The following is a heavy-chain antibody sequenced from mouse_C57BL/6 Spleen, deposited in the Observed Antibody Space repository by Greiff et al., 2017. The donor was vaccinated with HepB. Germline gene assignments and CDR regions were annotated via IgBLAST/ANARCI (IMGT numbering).Heavy chain of an antibody. CDR3: ARRRDGLYFEV. CDR1: GYTFTSYW. D-gene: IGHD2-3*01. Sequence: VKLQQPGAELVRPGSSVKLSCKASGYTFTSYWMHWVKQRPIQGLEWIGNIDPSDSETHYNQKFKDKATLTVDKSSSTAYMQLSSLTSEDSAVYYCARRRDGLYFEVWGTGTTVTVSS. CDR2: IDPSDSET. J-gene: IGHJ1*03. V-gene: IGHV1-52*01.